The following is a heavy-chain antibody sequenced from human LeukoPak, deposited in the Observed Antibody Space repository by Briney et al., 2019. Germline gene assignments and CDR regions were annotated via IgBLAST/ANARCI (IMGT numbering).Heavy chain of an antibody. CDR1: GGSFSGYY. Sequence: SETLSLTCAVSGGSFSGYYWSWIRQPPGKGLEWIGEINHSGSTNYNPSLKSRVTISVDTSKNQFSLKLNSVTAADTAVYYCARRRKYSGSYYRCYYDMDVWGQGTTVTVSS. J-gene: IGHJ6*02. CDR3: ARRRKYSGSYYRCYYDMDV. CDR2: INHSGST. D-gene: IGHD1-26*01. V-gene: IGHV4-34*01.